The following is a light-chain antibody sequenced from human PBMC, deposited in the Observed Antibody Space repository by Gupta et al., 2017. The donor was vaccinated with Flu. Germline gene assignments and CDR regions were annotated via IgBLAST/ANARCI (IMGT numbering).Light chain of an antibody. CDR1: QDISSS. J-gene: IGKJ3*01. CDR3: QQYEKLPFT. CDR2: DVS. V-gene: IGKV1-33*01. Sequence: DIQMTQSPSSLSASVGDGVTITCQASQDISSSLNWYQQKPGKAPKLLIYDVSNLATGVPSRFSGSGSGTDFTFTISSLQPEDVATYYCQQYEKLPFTFGPGTRVDTK.